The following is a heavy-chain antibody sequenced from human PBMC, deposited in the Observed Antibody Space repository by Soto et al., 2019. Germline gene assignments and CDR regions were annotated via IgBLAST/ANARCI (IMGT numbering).Heavy chain of an antibody. Sequence: ASVKVSCKASGGTFSSYTISWVRQAPGQGLEWMGRIIPILGIANYAQKFQGRVTITADKSTSTAYMELSSLRSEDTAVYYCARDVGTGVPPHRYNWNHGWGQGTLVTVSS. D-gene: IGHD1-20*01. J-gene: IGHJ4*02. CDR1: GGTFSSYT. CDR3: ARDVGTGVPPHRYNWNHG. CDR2: IIPILGIA. V-gene: IGHV1-69*04.